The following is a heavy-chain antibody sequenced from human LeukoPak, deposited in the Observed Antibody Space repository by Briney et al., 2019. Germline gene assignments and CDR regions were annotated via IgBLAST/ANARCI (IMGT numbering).Heavy chain of an antibody. CDR2: LCCGGST. V-gene: IGHV4-39*02. Sequence: SETLSLTCTVSGGSISSSTYYWGWIRQPPGKGLEWIGSLCCGGSTYYNPSLKRRVTISVDTSKNHFSLKLSSVTAADTAVYHCARAGGYNYPFDYWGHGTLVTVSS. CDR1: GGSISSSTYY. CDR3: ARAGGYNYPFDY. J-gene: IGHJ4*01. D-gene: IGHD5-24*01.